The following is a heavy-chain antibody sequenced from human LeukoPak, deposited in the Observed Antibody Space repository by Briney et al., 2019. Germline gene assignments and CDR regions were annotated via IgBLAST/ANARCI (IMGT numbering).Heavy chain of an antibody. D-gene: IGHD6-19*01. Sequence: ASVKVSCKASGYTFTSYYMHWVRQAPGQGLEWMGIINPSGGSTSYAQKFQGRVTMTRDTSISTAYMELSRLRSDDTAVYYCARDGYSSGWYMGEAAFDIWGQGTMVTVSS. CDR3: ARDGYSSGWYMGEAAFDI. CDR1: GYTFTSYY. CDR2: INPSGGST. J-gene: IGHJ3*02. V-gene: IGHV1-46*01.